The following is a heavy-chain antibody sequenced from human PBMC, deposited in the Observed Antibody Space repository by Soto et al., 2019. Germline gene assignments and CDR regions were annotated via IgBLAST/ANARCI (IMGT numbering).Heavy chain of an antibody. CDR1: GYTFTSYG. J-gene: IGHJ4*02. V-gene: IGHV1-18*04. CDR3: ARVGNYYGSGRYYFDY. Sequence: GASVKVSCKASGYTFTSYGISWVRQAPGQGLEWMGWISAYNGNTNYAQKLQGRVNMTTDTSTSTAYMELRSLRSDDTAVYYCARVGNYYGSGRYYFDYWGQGTMVTVSS. D-gene: IGHD3-10*01. CDR2: ISAYNGNT.